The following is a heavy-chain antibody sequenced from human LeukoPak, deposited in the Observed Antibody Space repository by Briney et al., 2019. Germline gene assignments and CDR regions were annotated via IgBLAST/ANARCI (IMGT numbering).Heavy chain of an antibody. CDR2: IYYSGST. J-gene: IGHJ4*02. Sequence: PSETLSLTCTVSGGSISGYYWSWIRQPPGKGLEWIGYIYYSGSTNYNPSLKSRVTISVDTSKNQFSLKLSSVTAADTAVYYCARQGRWLPHFFDYWGQGTLVTVSS. CDR1: GGSISGYY. D-gene: IGHD5-24*01. CDR3: ARQGRWLPHFFDY. V-gene: IGHV4-59*08.